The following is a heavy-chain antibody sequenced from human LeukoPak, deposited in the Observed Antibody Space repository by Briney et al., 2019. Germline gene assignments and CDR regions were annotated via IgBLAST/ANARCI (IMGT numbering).Heavy chain of an antibody. CDR1: GGSISSSNW. CDR2: IYHSGST. D-gene: IGHD3-3*01. Sequence: PSETLSLTCAVSGGSISSSNWWSWVRQPAGKGLEWIGEIYHSGSTNYNPSLKSRVTISVDKSKNQFSLKLSSVTAADTAVYYCARGRGRLGHTIFGVGSYYFDYWGQGTLVTVSS. CDR3: ARGRGRLGHTIFGVGSYYFDY. V-gene: IGHV4-4*02. J-gene: IGHJ4*02.